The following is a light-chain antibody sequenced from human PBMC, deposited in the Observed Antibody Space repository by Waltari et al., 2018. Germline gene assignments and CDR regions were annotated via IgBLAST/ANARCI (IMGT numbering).Light chain of an antibody. CDR3: SSYTSSSTLWV. CDR1: SRHVGGYNH. V-gene: IGLV2-14*03. Sequence: QSALTQPASVSGPPGQSIPIPCPGPSRHVGGYNHVPWYQQHPGKAPKLMIYDVSNRPSGVSNRFSGSKSGNTASLTISGLQAEDEADYYCSSYTSSSTLWVFGGGTKLTVL. CDR2: DVS. J-gene: IGLJ3*02.